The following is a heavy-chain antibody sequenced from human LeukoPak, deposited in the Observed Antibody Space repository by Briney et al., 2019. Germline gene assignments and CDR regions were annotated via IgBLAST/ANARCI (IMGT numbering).Heavy chain of an antibody. V-gene: IGHV3-7*01. D-gene: IGHD4-17*01. CDR3: ARVGRVTTPRYSDY. J-gene: IGHJ4*02. Sequence: GFTXXXYWMSWVRQAPGKGLEWVANIEEHGSQKYYVDSVKGRFTTSRDNAKNSVYLQMNSLRAEDTAVYHCARVGRVTTPRYSDYWGQGTLVTVSS. CDR1: GFTXXXYW. CDR2: IEEHGSQK.